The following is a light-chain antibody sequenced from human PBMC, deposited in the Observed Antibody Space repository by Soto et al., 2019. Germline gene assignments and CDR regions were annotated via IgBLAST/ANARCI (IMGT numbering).Light chain of an antibody. Sequence: QSALTQPASVSGSPGQSITISCTGTSSDVAGYNYVSWYQQHPGKAPKLMIYEVSNRPSGVSIRFSGSKSGNTASLTISGLQTEDEADYYCSSYTSSSTYVFGTGTKLTVL. CDR2: EVS. V-gene: IGLV2-14*01. CDR1: SSDVAGYNY. J-gene: IGLJ1*01. CDR3: SSYTSSSTYV.